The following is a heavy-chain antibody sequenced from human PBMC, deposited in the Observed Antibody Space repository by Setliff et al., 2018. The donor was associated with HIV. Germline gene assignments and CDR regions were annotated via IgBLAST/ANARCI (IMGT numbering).Heavy chain of an antibody. CDR2: IRGSGGST. CDR3: ARGEYGSGSGYEGLDY. CDR1: GFILSTYS. V-gene: IGHV3-23*01. D-gene: IGHD3-10*01. Sequence: GGSLRLSCAASGFILSTYSMNWVRQAPGKGLEWVSAIRGSGGSTYYADSVKGRFTISRDNSKNTLYLQMSSLRAEDTAVHYCARGEYGSGSGYEGLDYWGQGTLVTVSS. J-gene: IGHJ4*02.